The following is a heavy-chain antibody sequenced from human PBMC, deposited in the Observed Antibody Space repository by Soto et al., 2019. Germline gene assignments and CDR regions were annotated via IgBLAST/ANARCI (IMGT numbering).Heavy chain of an antibody. CDR3: ARDLQVAASPATYYYGMDV. J-gene: IGHJ6*02. D-gene: IGHD6-6*01. V-gene: IGHV1-2*04. CDR1: GGTFTGYY. Sequence: ASVKVSCKASGGTFTGYYMQWVRQAPGQGLQWMGWINPNSGGKNSAQKFKGWVTMNRDTSISTAYMKRSRLRSADAAVYYCARDLQVAASPATYYYGMDVWGRGTTVTVSS. CDR2: INPNSGGK.